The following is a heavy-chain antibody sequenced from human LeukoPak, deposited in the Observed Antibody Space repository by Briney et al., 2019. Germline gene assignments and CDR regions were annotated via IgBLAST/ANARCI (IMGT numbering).Heavy chain of an antibody. J-gene: IGHJ4*02. CDR3: ARGGITMVREDYFDY. CDR1: GGSIRSSYYY. CDR2: IYDSGST. Sequence: PSETLSLTCTVSGGSIRSSYYYWGWIRQPPGKGLEWIGSIYDSGSTYYNPSLKSRVTISVDTSKNQFSLKLSSVTAADTAVYYCARGGITMVREDYFDYWGQGTLVTVSS. D-gene: IGHD3-10*01. V-gene: IGHV4-39*07.